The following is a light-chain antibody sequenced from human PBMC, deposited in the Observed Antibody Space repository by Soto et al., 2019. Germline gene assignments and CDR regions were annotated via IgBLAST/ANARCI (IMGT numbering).Light chain of an antibody. CDR3: MQPLHTPWT. V-gene: IGKV2-28*01. Sequence: DIVMTQSPLSLPVTPGEPASISCRSSQSLLHSNGYNYLDWYLQKSGQSPQLLIYLGSTRASGVPDRFNGSGSGTDFTLKIRRVEAEDVGVSYCMQPLHTPWTFGQGTKVEIK. CDR2: LGS. J-gene: IGKJ1*01. CDR1: QSLLHSNGYNY.